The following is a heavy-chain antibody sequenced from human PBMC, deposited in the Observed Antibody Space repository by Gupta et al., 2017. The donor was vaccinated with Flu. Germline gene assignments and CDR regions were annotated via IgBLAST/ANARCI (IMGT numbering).Heavy chain of an antibody. Sequence: GYTFTGHYMHWVRQAPGQGLEWMGRINPYNGDADFAQKFHGRVTLTRDTSFRTAYMEVAGLRSDDTAVYYCARDTNWNFDYWGQGTLVTVSS. D-gene: IGHD1-1*01. CDR2: INPYNGDA. J-gene: IGHJ4*02. CDR3: ARDTNWNFDY. V-gene: IGHV1-2*06. CDR1: GYTFTGHY.